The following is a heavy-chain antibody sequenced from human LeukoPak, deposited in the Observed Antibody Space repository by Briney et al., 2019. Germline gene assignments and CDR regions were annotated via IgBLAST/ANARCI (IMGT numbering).Heavy chain of an antibody. V-gene: IGHV3-23*01. CDR1: GFSFSVYA. D-gene: IGHD6-13*01. J-gene: IGHJ4*02. CDR3: AKVPSNWYFEGFDY. Sequence: GGSLRLSCAASGFSFSVYAMSWVRQAPGKGLEWVSSISGSGGRTYYTNSVKGRFTISRENFKNTLYLQMNSLRAEDTAVYYCAKVPSNWYFEGFDYWGQGTLVTVSS. CDR2: ISGSGGRT.